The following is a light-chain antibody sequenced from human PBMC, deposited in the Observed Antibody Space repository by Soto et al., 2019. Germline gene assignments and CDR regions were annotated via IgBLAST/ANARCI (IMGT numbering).Light chain of an antibody. CDR3: QQYNDWPYT. V-gene: IGKV3-15*01. Sequence: EIVMTQSPATLSVSPGERDTLYCRASQSVSSNLAWYRQKPGQAPRLLIYGASTRATDIPARFSGSGSGTEFTLTISSLQSEDFAVYYCQQYNDWPYTFGQGTKVDIK. CDR2: GAS. J-gene: IGKJ2*01. CDR1: QSVSSN.